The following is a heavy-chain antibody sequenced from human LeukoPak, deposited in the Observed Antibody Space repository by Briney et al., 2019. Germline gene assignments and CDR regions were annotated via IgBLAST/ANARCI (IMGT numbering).Heavy chain of an antibody. Sequence: ASVKVSCKASGYTFTGYYMHWVRQAPGQGLEWMGWINPNSGGTNYAQKFQGRVTMTRDTSISTAYMELSRLRSDDTAVYYCARDRQLYSSGWCGNFDYWGQGTLVTVSS. CDR3: ARDRQLYSSGWCGNFDY. V-gene: IGHV1-2*02. CDR2: INPNSGGT. CDR1: GYTFTGYY. D-gene: IGHD6-19*01. J-gene: IGHJ4*02.